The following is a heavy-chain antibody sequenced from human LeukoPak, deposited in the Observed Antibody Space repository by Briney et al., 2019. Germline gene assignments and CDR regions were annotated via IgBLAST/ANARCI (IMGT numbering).Heavy chain of an antibody. CDR2: ISYDGSNK. D-gene: IGHD4-17*01. Sequence: PGGSLRLSCTTSGFNFRAYWMGWVRQAPGKGLEWMAVISYDGSNKYYADSVKGRFTISRDNSKNTLHLQMNSLRAEDTAVYYCARETTVTTSFDYWGQGTLVTVSS. J-gene: IGHJ4*02. V-gene: IGHV3-30*19. CDR3: ARETTVTTSFDY. CDR1: GFNFRAYW.